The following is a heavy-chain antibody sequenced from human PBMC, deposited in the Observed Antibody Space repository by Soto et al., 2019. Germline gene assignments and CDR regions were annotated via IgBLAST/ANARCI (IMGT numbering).Heavy chain of an antibody. V-gene: IGHV1-24*01. D-gene: IGHD4-17*01. CDR2: FDPEDGET. CDR3: ATESYGDYVRPYWYFDL. CDR1: GYTLTELS. J-gene: IGHJ2*01. Sequence: QVQLVQSGAEVKKPGASVKVSCKVSGYTLTELSMHWVRQAPGKGREWMGGFDPEDGETIYVQKFQGRVTMTEDTSTDPAYMELSSLRSEDTAVYYCATESYGDYVRPYWYFDLWGRGTLVTVSS.